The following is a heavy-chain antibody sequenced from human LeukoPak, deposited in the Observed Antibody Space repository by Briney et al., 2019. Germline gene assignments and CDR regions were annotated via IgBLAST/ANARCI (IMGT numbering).Heavy chain of an antibody. J-gene: IGHJ5*02. CDR3: ARKYKIQRLNWFDP. CDR1: GGSISSYY. D-gene: IGHD5-18*01. V-gene: IGHV4-4*07. CDR2: IYTSGST. Sequence: PSETLSLTCTVSGGSISSYYWSWIRQPAGKGLEWIGRIYTSGSTNYNPSLKSRVTMSVDTSKNQFSLKLSSVTAADTAVYYCARKYKIQRLNWFDPWGQGTLVTVSS.